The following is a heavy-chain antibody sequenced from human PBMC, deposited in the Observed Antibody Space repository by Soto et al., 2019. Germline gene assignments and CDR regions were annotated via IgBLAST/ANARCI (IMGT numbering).Heavy chain of an antibody. V-gene: IGHV1-18*01. J-gene: IGHJ2*01. CDR3: ARRSSSTRCLDL. D-gene: IGHD2-2*01. Sequence: QVELVQSGAEVKKPGASVKVSCKASGYTFTRYGICWVRQAPGQGLEWMGWISGYNGNTNYGQNLQGRVTMTTDTSTSTVYMELRTLRSDDTAVYYCARRSSSTRCLDLWGRGTLVIVSS. CDR1: GYTFTRYG. CDR2: ISGYNGNT.